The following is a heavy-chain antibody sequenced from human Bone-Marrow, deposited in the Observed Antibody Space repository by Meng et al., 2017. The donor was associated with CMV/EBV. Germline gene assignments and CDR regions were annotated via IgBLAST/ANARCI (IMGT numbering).Heavy chain of an antibody. CDR2: SNAGNGNT. D-gene: IGHD6-6*01. V-gene: IGHV1-3*02. J-gene: IGHJ5*02. Sequence: ASVKVSCKASGYTFTSYAMHWVRQAPGQRLEWMGWSNAGNGNTKYSQEFQGRVTITRDTSASTAYMELSSLRSEDMAVYYCARGEYSSSSIMGWFDPWGQGTRVTVSS. CDR1: GYTFTSYA. CDR3: ARGEYSSSSIMGWFDP.